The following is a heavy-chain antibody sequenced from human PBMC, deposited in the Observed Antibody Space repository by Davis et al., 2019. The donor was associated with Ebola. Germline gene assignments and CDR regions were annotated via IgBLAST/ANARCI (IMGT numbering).Heavy chain of an antibody. CDR2: ISYDGSNT. V-gene: IGHV3-30*03. CDR3: ARDLGMGRRVDAFDI. D-gene: IGHD7-27*01. CDR1: GFTFSSYS. Sequence: GESLKISCAASGFTFSSYSMNWVRQAPGKGLEWVAVISYDGSNTYYADSVRGRFTISRDNSKNTLYLQMNSLRAEDTAVYYCARDLGMGRRVDAFDIWGQGTMVTVSS. J-gene: IGHJ3*02.